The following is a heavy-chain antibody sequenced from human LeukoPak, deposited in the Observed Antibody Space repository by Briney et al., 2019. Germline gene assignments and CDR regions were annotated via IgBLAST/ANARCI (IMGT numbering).Heavy chain of an antibody. D-gene: IGHD2-2*01. CDR3: ARGDPSLFHMDV. J-gene: IGHJ6*03. Sequence: ASVKVSCKASGYTFTRSYIHWVRQAPGQGLEWMGILNPSGGYTNYAQRFQGRVTVTWDTSTSTVYMELSSLRFEDTAVYFCARGDPSLFHMDVWGKGTTVTVS. CDR2: LNPSGGYT. CDR1: GYTFTRSY. V-gene: IGHV1-46*01.